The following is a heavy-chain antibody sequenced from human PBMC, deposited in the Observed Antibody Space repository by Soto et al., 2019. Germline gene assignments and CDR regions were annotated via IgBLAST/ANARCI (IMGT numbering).Heavy chain of an antibody. D-gene: IGHD2-2*01. J-gene: IGHJ3*02. CDR1: GGSISSYY. Sequence: SETLSLTCTVSGGSISSYYWSWIRQPPGKGLEWIGYIYYSGSTNYNPSLKSRVTISVDTSKNQFSLKLSSVTAADTAVYYCARDLPRDIVVVPAAGHAFDIWGQGXMVTV. V-gene: IGHV4-59*01. CDR2: IYYSGST. CDR3: ARDLPRDIVVVPAAGHAFDI.